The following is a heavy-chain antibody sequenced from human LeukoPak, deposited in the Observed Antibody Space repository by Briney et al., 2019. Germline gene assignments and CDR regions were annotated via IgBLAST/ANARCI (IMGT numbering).Heavy chain of an antibody. CDR2: IYTSGST. J-gene: IGHJ6*03. Sequence: SETLSLTCTVSGGSISSYYWSWIRQPAGKGLEWIGRIYTSGSTNYNPSLKSRVTMSVDTSKNQFSLKLSSVTAADTAVYYCARDRGLVVINYHYYYMDVWGKGTTVTVSS. V-gene: IGHV4-4*07. CDR1: GGSISSYY. CDR3: ARDRGLVVINYHYYYMDV. D-gene: IGHD3-22*01.